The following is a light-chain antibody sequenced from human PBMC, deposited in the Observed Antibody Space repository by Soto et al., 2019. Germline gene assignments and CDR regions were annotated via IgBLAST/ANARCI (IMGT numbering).Light chain of an antibody. CDR1: NNDVGAYNY. V-gene: IGLV2-14*01. J-gene: IGLJ2*01. CDR3: SSSTFTNSVI. CDR2: DVS. Sequence: QSVLTQPASVSGSPGQSITISCTGTNNDVGAYNYVSWYQQRPGKAPKLIIYDVSSRPSGFSDRFSGSKSGNTASLTISGLQAEDEADYFCSSSTFTNSVIFGGGTKVTVL.